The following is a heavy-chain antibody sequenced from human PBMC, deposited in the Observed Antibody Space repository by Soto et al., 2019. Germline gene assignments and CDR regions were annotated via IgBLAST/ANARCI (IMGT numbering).Heavy chain of an antibody. CDR1: GFTFSNAW. Sequence: GGSLSLSCAASGFTFSNAWMNWVRQAPGKGLEWVGRIKSKTDGGTTDYAAPVKGRFTISRDDSKNTLYLQMNSLKTEDTAVYYCTSIAAAGYYYYYGMDVWGQGTTVTVS. V-gene: IGHV3-15*07. D-gene: IGHD6-13*01. J-gene: IGHJ6*02. CDR2: IKSKTDGGTT. CDR3: TSIAAAGYYYYYGMDV.